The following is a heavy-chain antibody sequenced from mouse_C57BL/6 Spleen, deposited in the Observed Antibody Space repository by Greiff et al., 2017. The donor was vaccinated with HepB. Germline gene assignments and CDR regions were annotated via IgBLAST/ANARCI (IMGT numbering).Heavy chain of an antibody. J-gene: IGHJ1*03. CDR2: IYPGDGDT. CDR3: ARNYYGSSRWYFDV. V-gene: IGHV1-82*01. Sequence: VQLQQSGPELVKPGASVKISCKASGYAFSSSWMNWVKQRPGKGLEWIGRIYPGDGDTNYNGKFKGKATLTADKSSSTAYMQLSSLTSEDSAVYFCARNYYGSSRWYFDVWGTGTTVTVSS. CDR1: GYAFSSSW. D-gene: IGHD1-1*01.